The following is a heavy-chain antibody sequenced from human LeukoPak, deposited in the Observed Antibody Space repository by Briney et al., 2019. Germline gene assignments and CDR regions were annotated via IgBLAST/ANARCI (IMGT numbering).Heavy chain of an antibody. Sequence: SETLSLTCAVYGGSFSGYYWSWIRQPPGKGPEWIGEINHSGSTNYNPSLKSRVTISVDTSKNQFSLKLSSVTAADTAVYYCARDKELGGLDYWGQGTLVTVSS. J-gene: IGHJ4*02. D-gene: IGHD3-16*01. V-gene: IGHV4-34*01. CDR1: GGSFSGYY. CDR3: ARDKELGGLDY. CDR2: INHSGST.